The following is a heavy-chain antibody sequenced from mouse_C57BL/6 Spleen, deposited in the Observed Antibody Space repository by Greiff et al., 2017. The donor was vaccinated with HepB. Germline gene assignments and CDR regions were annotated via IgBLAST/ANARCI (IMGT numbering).Heavy chain of an antibody. D-gene: IGHD2-1*01. CDR3: ARRDGNYAGDH. CDR2: IYPRSGNT. V-gene: IGHV1-81*01. J-gene: IGHJ4*01. CDR1: GYTFTSYG. Sequence: QVQLKQSGAELARPGASVKLSCKASGYTFTSYGISWVKQRTGQGLEWIGEIYPRSGNTYYNEKFKGKATLTADKSSSTAYMELRSLTSEDSAVYFCARRDGNYAGDHWGQGTSFTVSS.